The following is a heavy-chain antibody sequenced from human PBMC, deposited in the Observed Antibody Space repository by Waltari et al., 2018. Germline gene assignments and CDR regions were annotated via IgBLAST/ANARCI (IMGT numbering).Heavy chain of an antibody. D-gene: IGHD2-21*01. V-gene: IGHV3-23*01. CDR2: ISGNGHSV. J-gene: IGHJ4*02. CDR1: DFTFRNYA. Sequence: QLLESGGGLAQPGGSLRLSCQVSDFTFRNYALNWVRQAPGKGLEWVPTISGNGHSVYYADSIKGRFTISRDNSKNTVFLQMNSLRPEDTALYFCAKGVSLMVVIPQAFDYWGQGTLVTVSS. CDR3: AKGVSLMVVIPQAFDY.